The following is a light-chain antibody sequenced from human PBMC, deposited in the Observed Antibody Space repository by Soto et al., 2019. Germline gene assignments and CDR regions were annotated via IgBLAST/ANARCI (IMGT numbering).Light chain of an antibody. CDR3: QQLNSYPPLFT. Sequence: IQLTQSPSSLSASVGDRVTITCRASQGISSYLAWYQQKPGKAPTLLIYAASTLQSGVPSRFSGSGYGTDFTLTISSLQPEDVATYYCQQLNSYPPLFTFGPGTKVDIK. J-gene: IGKJ3*01. V-gene: IGKV1-9*01. CDR2: AAS. CDR1: QGISSY.